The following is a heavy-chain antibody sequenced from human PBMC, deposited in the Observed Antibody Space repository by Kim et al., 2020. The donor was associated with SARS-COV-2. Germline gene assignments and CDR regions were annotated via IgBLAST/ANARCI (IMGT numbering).Heavy chain of an antibody. Sequence: SETLSLTCAVSGGSISSSNWWSWVRQPPGKGLEWIGEIYHSGSTNYNPSLKSRVTISVDKSKNQFSLKLSSVTAADTAVYYCARDIRVVVTTYYYYYGMDVWGQGTTVTVSS. V-gene: IGHV4-4*02. CDR3: ARDIRVVVTTYYYYYGMDV. CDR2: IYHSGST. CDR1: GGSISSSNW. D-gene: IGHD3-22*01. J-gene: IGHJ6*02.